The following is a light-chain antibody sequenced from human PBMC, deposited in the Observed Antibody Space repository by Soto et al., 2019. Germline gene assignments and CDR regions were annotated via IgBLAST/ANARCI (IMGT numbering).Light chain of an antibody. V-gene: IGLV2-8*01. CDR2: EVT. CDR3: SSYAASNTYV. J-gene: IGLJ1*01. Sequence: QSALTQPPSASGSPGQSVTISCTGTSSDVGGYDCVSWYQHRPGTAPKFLIYEVTKRPSGVPDRFSGSKSGNTASLTVSGLQPDDEADYFCSSYAASNTYVFGTGTKLTVL. CDR1: SSDVGGYDC.